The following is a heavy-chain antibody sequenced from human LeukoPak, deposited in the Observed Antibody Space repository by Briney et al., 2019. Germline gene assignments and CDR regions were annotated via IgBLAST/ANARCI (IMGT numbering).Heavy chain of an antibody. CDR1: GFTVSNNY. Sequence: PGGSLRLSCAASGFTVSNNYMSWVRQAPGKGLEWVSVVYSGGSTFYADSVKGRFTISRDNSKNTLYLHMNSLRAEDTAVYYCARPSWGSSSWYYFDYWGQGPWSPSPQ. D-gene: IGHD6-13*01. CDR3: ARPSWGSSSWYYFDY. J-gene: IGHJ4*02. V-gene: IGHV3-53*01. CDR2: VYSGGST.